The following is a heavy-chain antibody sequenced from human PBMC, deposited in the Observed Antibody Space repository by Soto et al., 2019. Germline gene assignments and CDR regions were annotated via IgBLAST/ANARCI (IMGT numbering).Heavy chain of an antibody. D-gene: IGHD2-15*01. CDR3: AKEGKSLVVASGYFQH. CDR2: ISGSGGST. V-gene: IGHV3-23*01. CDR1: GFTFSSYA. Sequence: GGSLRLSCAASGFTFSSYAMSWVRQAPGKGLEWVSAISGSGGSTYYADSVKGRFTISRDNSKNTLYLQMNSLRAEDTAVYYCAKEGKSLVVASGYFQHWGQGTLVTVSS. J-gene: IGHJ1*01.